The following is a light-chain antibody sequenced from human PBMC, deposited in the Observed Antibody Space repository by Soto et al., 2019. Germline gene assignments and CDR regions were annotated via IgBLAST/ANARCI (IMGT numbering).Light chain of an antibody. Sequence: EMVLTQSPGTLSLSPGERATLSCRAIQSVSSSYLAWYQQNPGQAPRLLIYGASSRATGIPDRFSGSGSGTDFTLTISRLEPEDFAVYYCQQYGSSLTWTFGQGTKVDIK. V-gene: IGKV3-20*01. J-gene: IGKJ1*01. CDR1: QSVSSSY. CDR2: GAS. CDR3: QQYGSSLTWT.